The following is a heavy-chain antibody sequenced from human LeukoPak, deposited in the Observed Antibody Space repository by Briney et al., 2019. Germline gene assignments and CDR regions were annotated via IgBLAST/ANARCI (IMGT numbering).Heavy chain of an antibody. CDR3: AKAGGVGAKHREYYFDY. Sequence: GRSLRLSCAASGFTFSSYAMHWVRQAPGKGLEWVAVISYDGSNKYYADSVKGRFTISRDNSKNTLYLQMNSLRAEDTAVYYCAKAGGVGAKHREYYFDYWGQGTLVTVSS. V-gene: IGHV3-30-3*01. D-gene: IGHD1-26*01. CDR1: GFTFSSYA. J-gene: IGHJ4*02. CDR2: ISYDGSNK.